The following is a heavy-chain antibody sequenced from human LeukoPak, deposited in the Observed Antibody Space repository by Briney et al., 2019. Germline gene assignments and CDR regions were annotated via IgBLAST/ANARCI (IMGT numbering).Heavy chain of an antibody. Sequence: GASVKVSCKASGYTFTSYGISWVRQAPGQGLEWMGWISAYNGNTNYAQKLQGRVTMTTDTSTSTAYMELRSLRSDDTAVYYCARGDCSSTSCFLLLDNWFDPWGQGTLVTVSS. V-gene: IGHV1-18*01. CDR2: ISAYNGNT. D-gene: IGHD2-2*01. CDR1: GYTFTSYG. J-gene: IGHJ5*02. CDR3: ARGDCSSTSCFLLLDNWFDP.